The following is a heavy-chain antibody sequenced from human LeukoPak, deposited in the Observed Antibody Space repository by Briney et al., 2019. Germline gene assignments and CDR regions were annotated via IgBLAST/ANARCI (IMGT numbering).Heavy chain of an antibody. CDR1: GGSISSDY. V-gene: IGHV4-59*01. Sequence: SETLSLTCTVSGGSISSDYWSWIRQPPGKGLEWIGYFHYSGSTNYNPSLKSRVTISVDTSKNLFSLKLSSVTAADTAVYYCARAFYGGNIDYWGQGTLVTVSS. D-gene: IGHD4-23*01. CDR3: ARAFYGGNIDY. J-gene: IGHJ4*02. CDR2: FHYSGST.